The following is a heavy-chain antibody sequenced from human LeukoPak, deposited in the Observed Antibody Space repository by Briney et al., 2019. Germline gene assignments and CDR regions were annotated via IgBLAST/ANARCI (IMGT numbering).Heavy chain of an antibody. J-gene: IGHJ5*02. V-gene: IGHV1-46*01. CDR2: INPSGGNT. CDR3: ATVSTSCYVHRSRWFDP. Sequence: ASVKVSCKASGYTFTNYYMHWVRQAPGQGLEWMGIINPSGGNTGYAQEFQGRVTMTRSTSISTAYMELSSLRSEDTAVYYCATVSTSCYVHRSRWFDPWGQGTLVTVSS. CDR1: GYTFTNYY. D-gene: IGHD2-2*01.